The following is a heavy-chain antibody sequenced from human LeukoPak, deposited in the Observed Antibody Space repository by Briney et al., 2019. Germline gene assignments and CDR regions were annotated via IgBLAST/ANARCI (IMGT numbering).Heavy chain of an antibody. V-gene: IGHV3-66*01. CDR1: GFTVSSSY. Sequence: GGSLRLSCAASGFTVSSSYMNWVRQAPGKGLEWASLIYSGGGTYYADSVKGGFTISRDNSKNALYLQMNTLRREHTPVYYRARNYYASSVYYYFDYGGQGTLVTVSS. CDR3: ARNYYASSVYYYFDY. D-gene: IGHD3-22*01. J-gene: IGHJ4*02. CDR2: IYSGGGT.